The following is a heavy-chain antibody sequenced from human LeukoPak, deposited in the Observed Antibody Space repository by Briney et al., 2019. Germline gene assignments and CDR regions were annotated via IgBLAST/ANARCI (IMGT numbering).Heavy chain of an antibody. CDR3: TTRDPYYYDSSGYYFDY. V-gene: IGHV3-48*03. Sequence: GGSLRLSCAASGFTFSTYEINWVRQAPGKGLEWISYISGSADTAYYADSVKGRFTMSRDNARNSLYLQMNSLGAEDTAVYYCTTRDPYYYDSSGYYFDYWGQGTLVTVSS. CDR1: GFTFSTYE. D-gene: IGHD3-22*01. CDR2: ISGSADTA. J-gene: IGHJ4*02.